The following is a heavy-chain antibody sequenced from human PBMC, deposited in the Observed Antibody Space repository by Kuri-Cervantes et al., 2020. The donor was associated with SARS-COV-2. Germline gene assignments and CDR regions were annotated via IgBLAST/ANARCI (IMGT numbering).Heavy chain of an antibody. V-gene: IGHV4-59*01. Sequence: GSLRLSCTVSSGSTTNYYWSWIRQPPGKGLEWIGYIYYSGSTNYNPSLKSRVTISVDTSKNQFSLKLSSVTAADTAVYYCARKIPYCSGGSCYSGWFDPWGQGTLVTVSS. CDR1: SGSTTNYY. J-gene: IGHJ5*02. D-gene: IGHD2-15*01. CDR3: ARKIPYCSGGSCYSGWFDP. CDR2: IYYSGST.